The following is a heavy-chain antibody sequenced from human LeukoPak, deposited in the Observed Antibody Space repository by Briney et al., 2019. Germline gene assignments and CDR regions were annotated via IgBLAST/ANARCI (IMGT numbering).Heavy chain of an antibody. V-gene: IGHV4-34*01. J-gene: IGHJ4*02. CDR2: INHSGST. D-gene: IGHD3-22*01. Sequence: NPSETLSLTCAVYGGSFSDYYWSWIRQPPGKGLEWIGEINHSGSTNYNPSLKSRVTISVDTSKNQFSLKLSSVTAADTAVYYCAREAPVDYYDRSGYYGNFDYWGQGTLVTVPS. CDR1: GGSFSDYY. CDR3: AREAPVDYYDRSGYYGNFDY.